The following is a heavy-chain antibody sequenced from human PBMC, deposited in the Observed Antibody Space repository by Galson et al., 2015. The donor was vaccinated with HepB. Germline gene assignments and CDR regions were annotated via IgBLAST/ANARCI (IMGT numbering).Heavy chain of an antibody. J-gene: IGHJ3*02. CDR1: GFTFSSYA. Sequence: LRLSCAASGFTFSSYAMSWVRQAPGKGLEWVSAISGSGGSTYYADSVKSRFTISRDNSKNTLYLQMNSLRAEDTAVYYCAKDYGDYVHAFDIWGQGTMVTVSS. V-gene: IGHV3-23*01. CDR2: ISGSGGST. CDR3: AKDYGDYVHAFDI. D-gene: IGHD4-17*01.